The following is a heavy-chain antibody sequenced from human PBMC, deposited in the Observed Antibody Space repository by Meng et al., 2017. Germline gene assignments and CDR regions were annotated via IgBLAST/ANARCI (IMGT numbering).Heavy chain of an antibody. Sequence: QVQLVRAGAEGKKPGAAVKVCCKASGYTFTSYEINWVRQATGQGLEWMGWMNPNSGNTGYAQKFQGRVTITRNTSISTAYMELSSLRSEDTAVYYCARGLAVAGTVFWFDPWGQGTLVTVSS. CDR2: MNPNSGNT. CDR1: GYTFTSYE. J-gene: IGHJ5*02. D-gene: IGHD6-19*01. V-gene: IGHV1-8*03. CDR3: ARGLAVAGTVFWFDP.